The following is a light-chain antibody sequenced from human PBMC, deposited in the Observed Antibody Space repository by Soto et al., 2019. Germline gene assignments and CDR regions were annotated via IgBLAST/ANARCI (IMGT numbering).Light chain of an antibody. CDR2: DAS. CDR1: QTISNW. Sequence: DIQMTQSPSTLSASVGDRVTITCRASQTISNWLAWYQQKPGKAPKFLIYDASSLESGVPSRFSGSGSGTEFTLTISSLQPDDFATYYCQQYDSVLGTFGPGTKVDI. V-gene: IGKV1-5*01. J-gene: IGKJ1*01. CDR3: QQYDSVLGT.